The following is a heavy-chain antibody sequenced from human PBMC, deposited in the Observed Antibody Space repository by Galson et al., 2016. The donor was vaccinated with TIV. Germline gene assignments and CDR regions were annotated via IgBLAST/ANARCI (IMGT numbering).Heavy chain of an antibody. Sequence: ETLSLTCAVHGGSSSGFYWTWIRQPPGKGLVWIGEFNHSGRTKTNPSLKSRVIISVDTSKTQFSLKLTSVTAADSAVYYCARVRGVSAEGGDFYYYDGMDVWGQGTTVTVSS. CDR3: ARVRGVSAEGGDFYYYDGMDV. V-gene: IGHV4-34*01. CDR1: GGSSSGFY. CDR2: FNHSGRT. J-gene: IGHJ6*02. D-gene: IGHD3-10*01.